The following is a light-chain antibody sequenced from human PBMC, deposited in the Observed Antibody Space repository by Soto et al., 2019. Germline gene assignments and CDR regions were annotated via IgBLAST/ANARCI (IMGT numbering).Light chain of an antibody. CDR1: QSVSTN. CDR2: GAS. V-gene: IGKV3-15*01. CDR3: QQYDNWPPRWT. Sequence: EIEMTQSASTLSGSPGARATLSCRASQSVSTNVAWYQQKPGKAPRLLIHGASTRATGTPAKFSGSGSGKEFTLNITGLQSEDFALYYCQQYDNWPPRWTFGQGTKVDIK. J-gene: IGKJ1*01.